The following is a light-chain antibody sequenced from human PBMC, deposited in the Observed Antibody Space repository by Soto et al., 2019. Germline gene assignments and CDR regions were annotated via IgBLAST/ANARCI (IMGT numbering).Light chain of an antibody. CDR3: QKYDGVPLT. CDR1: QGIAKH. Sequence: IQMTQSPSSLSASVGDRVNITCRASQGIAKHLAWYQQQPGKVPKLLIDAASTLQSGVPSRFSGSGSKREFTLSISNLQPEDVATYYCQKYDGVPLTFGGGTKVEIK. V-gene: IGKV1-27*01. CDR2: AAS. J-gene: IGKJ4*01.